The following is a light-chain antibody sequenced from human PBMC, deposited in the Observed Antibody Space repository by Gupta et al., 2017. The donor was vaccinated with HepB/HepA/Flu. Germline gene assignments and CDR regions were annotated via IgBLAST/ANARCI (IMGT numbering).Light chain of an antibody. Sequence: DMQMTQSPSSLSASVGDRVTITCRASQDISNYLAWYQQKPGKVPKLLIYLASTLQSGVPSRFSGSGSGTDFTLTISSLQPEDVATYYCQRYIRAPWTCGQGTKVEIK. CDR1: QDISNY. J-gene: IGKJ1*01. CDR2: LAS. V-gene: IGKV1-27*01. CDR3: QRYIRAPWT.